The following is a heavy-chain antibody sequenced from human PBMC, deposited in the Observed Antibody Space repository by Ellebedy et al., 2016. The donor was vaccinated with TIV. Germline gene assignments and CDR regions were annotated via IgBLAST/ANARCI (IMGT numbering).Heavy chain of an antibody. CDR1: GFTFSTYS. V-gene: IGHV3-21*04. CDR2: ISGSRSYI. D-gene: IGHD4-17*01. J-gene: IGHJ6*02. Sequence: PGGSLRLSCAASGFTFSTYSMNWVRQAPGKGLEWVSSISGSRSYIYYADSVKGRFTISRDNSKNTLLLQMYSLRVDDTAVYYCAKARRGDYVIFGLDVWGQGTTVPVSS. CDR3: AKARRGDYVIFGLDV.